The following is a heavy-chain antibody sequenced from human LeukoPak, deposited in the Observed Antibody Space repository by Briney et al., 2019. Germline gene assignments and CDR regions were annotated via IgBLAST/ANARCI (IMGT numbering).Heavy chain of an antibody. V-gene: IGHV6-1*01. J-gene: IGHJ5*01. D-gene: IGHD3-10*01. CDR1: GDSVSSNDAA. CDR3: AREVAIVRGVRNWFDS. CDR2: TFYRSKWYY. Sequence: SQTLSLTCGISGDSVSSNDAAWSWIRQSPSIGLEWLGRTFYRSKWYYDYAPSVRSRITINPDTSKGQFSLQLDSVTPEDTAVYYCAREVAIVRGVRNWFDSWGPGILVTVSS.